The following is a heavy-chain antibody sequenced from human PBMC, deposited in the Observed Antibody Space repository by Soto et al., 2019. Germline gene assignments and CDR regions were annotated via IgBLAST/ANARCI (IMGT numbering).Heavy chain of an antibody. CDR2: ISSSSSTI. J-gene: IGHJ4*02. V-gene: IGHV3-48*01. D-gene: IGHD2-2*01. Sequence: EVQLVESGGGLVQPGGSLKLSCAASGFTFSSYSMNWVRQAPGKGLEWVSYISSSSSTIYYADSVKGRFTISRDNAKNSLYLQMNSLRAEDTAVYYCARDRPPGVPAARFDYLGQGTLVTVSS. CDR3: ARDRPPGVPAARFDY. CDR1: GFTFSSYS.